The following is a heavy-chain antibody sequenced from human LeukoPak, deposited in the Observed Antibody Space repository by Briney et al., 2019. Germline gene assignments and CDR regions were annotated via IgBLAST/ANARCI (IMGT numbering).Heavy chain of an antibody. J-gene: IGHJ5*02. CDR2: INHSGST. CDR1: GGSFSGYY. Sequence: SETLSLTCAVYGGSFSGYYWSWIRQPPGKGLEWIGEINHSGSTNYNPSLKSRVTISVDTSKNQFSLKLSSVTAADTAVYYCAGVFGELLFGFDPWGQGTLVTVSS. CDR3: AGVFGELLFGFDP. V-gene: IGHV4-34*01. D-gene: IGHD3-10*01.